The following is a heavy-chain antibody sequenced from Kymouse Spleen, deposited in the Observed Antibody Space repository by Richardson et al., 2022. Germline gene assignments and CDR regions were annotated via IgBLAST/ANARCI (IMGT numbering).Heavy chain of an antibody. CDR2: ISWNSGSI. CDR3: AKDITYYYGSGSLYYYYGMDV. V-gene: IGHV3-9*01. J-gene: IGHJ6*02. D-gene: IGHD3-10*01. CDR1: GFTFDDYA. Sequence: EVQLVESGGGLVQPGRSLRLSCAASGFTFDDYAMHWVRQAPGKGLEWVSGISWNSGSIGYADSVKGRFTISRDNAKNSLYLQMNSLRAEDTALYYCAKDITYYYGSGSLYYYYGMDVWGQGTTVTVSS.